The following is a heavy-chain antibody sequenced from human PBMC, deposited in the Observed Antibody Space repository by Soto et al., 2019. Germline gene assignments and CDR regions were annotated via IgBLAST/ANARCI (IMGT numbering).Heavy chain of an antibody. J-gene: IGHJ4*02. CDR1: GGSFSGYY. D-gene: IGHD3-10*01. CDR3: ARRPYHYYGSGSSGRYFDY. CDR2: INHSGST. V-gene: IGHV4-34*01. Sequence: QVQLQQWGAGLLKPSETLSLTCAVYGGSFSGYYWSWIRQPPGKGLEWIGEINHSGSTNYNPSLKSRVTISVDTSKNQFSLKLSSVTAADTAVYYCARRPYHYYGSGSSGRYFDYWGQGTLVTVSS.